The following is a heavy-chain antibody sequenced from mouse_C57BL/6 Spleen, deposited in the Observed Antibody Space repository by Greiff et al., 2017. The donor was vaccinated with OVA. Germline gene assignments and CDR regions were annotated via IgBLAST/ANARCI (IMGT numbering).Heavy chain of an antibody. CDR3: TSYYDYDSAWFAY. CDR1: GFTFSSYA. D-gene: IGHD2-4*01. CDR2: ISSGGDYI. Sequence: DVMLVESGEGLVKPGGSLKLSCAASGFTFSSYAMSWVRQTPEKRLEWVAYISSGGDYIYYEDTVKGRFTISRDNARNTLYLQMSSLKSEDTAMYYCTSYYDYDSAWFAYWGQGTLVTVSA. J-gene: IGHJ3*01. V-gene: IGHV5-9-1*02.